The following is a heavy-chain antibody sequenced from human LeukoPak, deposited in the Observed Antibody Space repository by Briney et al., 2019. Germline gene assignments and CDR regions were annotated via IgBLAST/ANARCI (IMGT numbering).Heavy chain of an antibody. CDR2: ISGSGGST. J-gene: IGHJ6*02. D-gene: IGHD2-15*01. CDR3: AKRLRKIAGPYGMDV. V-gene: IGHV3-23*01. Sequence: GGSLGLSCAASGFTFSSYAMSWVRQAPGKGLEWVSAISGSGGSTYYADSVKGRFTISRDNSKNTLYLQMNSLRAEDTAVYYCAKRLRKIAGPYGMDVWGQGTTVTVSS. CDR1: GFTFSSYA.